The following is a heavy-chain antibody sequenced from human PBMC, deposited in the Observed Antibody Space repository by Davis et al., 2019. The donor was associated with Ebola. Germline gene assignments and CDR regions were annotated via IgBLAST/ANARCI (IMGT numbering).Heavy chain of an antibody. CDR2: IYDQST. CDR3: ATTQWLREFDN. D-gene: IGHD6-19*01. CDR1: GFPFSSYH. Sequence: GGSLRLSCAASGFPFSSYHMSWVRQAPGKGLEWVSVIYDQSTAYADAVRGRFIISRDRSNNTLYLEMNSLRVDDTAVYYCATTQWLREFDNWGQGTLVTVSS. J-gene: IGHJ4*02. V-gene: IGHV3-53*05.